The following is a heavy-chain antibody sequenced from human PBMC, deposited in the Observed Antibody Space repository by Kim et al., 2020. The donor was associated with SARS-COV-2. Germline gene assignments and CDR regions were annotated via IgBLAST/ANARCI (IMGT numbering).Heavy chain of an antibody. Sequence: GGSLRLSCAASGFTFSSYAMSWVRQAPGKGLEWVSAISGSGGSTYYADSVKGRFTISRDNSKNTLYLQMNSLRAEDTAVYYCAKDLRGGGIVVVVAAEGFDYWGQGTLVTVSS. CDR3: AKDLRGGGIVVVVAAEGFDY. CDR1: GFTFSSYA. J-gene: IGHJ4*02. CDR2: ISGSGGST. D-gene: IGHD2-15*01. V-gene: IGHV3-23*01.